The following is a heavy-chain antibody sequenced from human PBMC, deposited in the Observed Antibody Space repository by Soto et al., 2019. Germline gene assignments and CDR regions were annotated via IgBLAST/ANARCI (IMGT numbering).Heavy chain of an antibody. CDR3: AREIVVARGASYFDY. J-gene: IGHJ4*02. CDR2: IKQDGGEK. CDR1: GFTFSSYW. Sequence: GGALRLSCVASGFTFSSYWMTWFRQAPGKGLEWVGNIKQDGGEKNYVDSVKGRFTISRDNARNSVYLQMNSLRAEDTAVYYCAREIVVARGASYFDYWGPGT. V-gene: IGHV3-7*04. D-gene: IGHD2-2*01.